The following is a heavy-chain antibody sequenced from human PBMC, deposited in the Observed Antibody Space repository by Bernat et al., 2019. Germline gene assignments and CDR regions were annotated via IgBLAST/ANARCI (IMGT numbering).Heavy chain of an antibody. J-gene: IGHJ4*02. CDR1: GFTFSSYG. CDR3: ARVEVAVAGTGFLGY. V-gene: IGHV3-33*01. Sequence: QVQLLESGGGVVQPGRSLRLSCAASGFTFSSYGMHWVRQAPGKGLEWVAVIWYDGGNKYYADSVKGRFTISRDNSKNTLYLQMNSLRAEDTAVYYCARVEVAVAGTGFLGYWGQGTLITVSS. CDR2: IWYDGGNK. D-gene: IGHD6-19*01.